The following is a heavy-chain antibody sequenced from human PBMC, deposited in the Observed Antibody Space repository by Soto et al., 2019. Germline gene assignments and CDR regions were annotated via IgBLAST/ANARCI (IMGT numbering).Heavy chain of an antibody. Sequence: ASVKVSCKSSGYTFTSYDINCVRQATGQGLGWMGWMNPNSGNTGYAQKFQGRVTMTKNTSISTAYMELSSLRSEDTAVYYCARSSEGSGWTYYYYYYMDVWGKGTTVTVSS. V-gene: IGHV1-8*01. J-gene: IGHJ6*03. D-gene: IGHD6-19*01. CDR3: ARSSEGSGWTYYYYYYMDV. CDR1: GYTFTSYD. CDR2: MNPNSGNT.